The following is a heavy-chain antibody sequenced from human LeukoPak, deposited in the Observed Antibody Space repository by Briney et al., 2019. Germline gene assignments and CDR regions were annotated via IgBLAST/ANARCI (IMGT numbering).Heavy chain of an antibody. J-gene: IGHJ4*02. CDR2: IYHSGST. Sequence: SETLSLTCTVSGGSISSYYWSWIRQPPGKGLEWIGYIYHSGSTYYNPSLKSRVTISVDRSKNQFSLKLSSVTAADTAVYYCACAMSARIHYWGQGTLVTVSS. D-gene: IGHD6-25*01. CDR1: GGSISSYY. CDR3: ACAMSARIHY. V-gene: IGHV4-59*04.